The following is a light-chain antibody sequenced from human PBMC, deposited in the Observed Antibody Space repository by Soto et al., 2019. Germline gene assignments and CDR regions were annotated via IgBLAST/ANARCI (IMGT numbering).Light chain of an antibody. CDR3: ISYAGSYTLYV. CDR1: SSDVGAYNF. V-gene: IGLV2-14*01. J-gene: IGLJ1*01. Sequence: QSALTQPASVSGYPGQSITISCTGTSSDVGAYNFVSWYQHHPGKVPKVIIYEVSNRPSGISNRFSGSKSGNTASLTISGLQAEDEADYFCISYAGSYTLYVFGTGTKVTVL. CDR2: EVS.